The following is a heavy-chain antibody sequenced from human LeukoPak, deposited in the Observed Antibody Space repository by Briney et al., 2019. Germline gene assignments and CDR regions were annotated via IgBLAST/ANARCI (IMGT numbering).Heavy chain of an antibody. D-gene: IGHD2-15*01. J-gene: IGHJ6*02. V-gene: IGHV3-53*01. CDR3: ARDQQGNCSGGSCYGYTYYYYYYGMDV. CDR1: GFTVSSNY. CDR2: IYSGGST. Sequence: PGGSLRLSCAASGFTVSSNYMSWVRQAPGKGLEWVSVIYSGGSTYYADSVEGRFTISRDNAKNSLYLQMNSLRAEDTAVYYCARDQQGNCSGGSCYGYTYYYYYYGMDVWGQGTTVTVSS.